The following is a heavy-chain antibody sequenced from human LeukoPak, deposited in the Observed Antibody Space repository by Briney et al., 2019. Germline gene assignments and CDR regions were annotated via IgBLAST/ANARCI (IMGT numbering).Heavy chain of an antibody. CDR2: IIPIFGTA. Sequence: ASVKVSCKASGGTFSSYAISWVRQAPGQGPEWMGRIIPIFGTANYAQKFQGRVTITTDESTSTAYMELSSLRSEDTAVYYCASDFRFGGTFDYWGQGTLVTVSS. D-gene: IGHD3-10*01. CDR3: ASDFRFGGTFDY. V-gene: IGHV1-69*05. CDR1: GGTFSSYA. J-gene: IGHJ4*02.